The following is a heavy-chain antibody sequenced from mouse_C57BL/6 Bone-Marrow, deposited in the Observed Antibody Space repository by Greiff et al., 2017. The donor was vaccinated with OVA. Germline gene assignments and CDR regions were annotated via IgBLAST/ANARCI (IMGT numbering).Heavy chain of an antibody. CDR1: GFTFSSYA. J-gene: IGHJ4*01. CDR2: ISDGGSYT. V-gene: IGHV5-4*01. Sequence: EVKLMESGGGLVKPGGSLKLSCAASGFTFSSYAMSWVRQTPEKRLEWVATISDGGSYTYYPDNVKGRFTISRDNAKNNLYLQMSHLKSEDTAMYYCARDTDYGSSPLYAMDYWGQGTSVTVSS. D-gene: IGHD1-1*01. CDR3: ARDTDYGSSPLYAMDY.